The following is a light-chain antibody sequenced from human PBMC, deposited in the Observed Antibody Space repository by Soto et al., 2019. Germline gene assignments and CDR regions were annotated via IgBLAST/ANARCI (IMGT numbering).Light chain of an antibody. Sequence: QSALTQPASVSGSPGQSITISCTGTSSDVGGYNYVSWYQHHPGKAPKLMIYEVSNRPSGVSNRFSGSKSGNTASLTISGLQAEHEADYYCSSYTSSSTVVFGGGTKLTVL. CDR1: SSDVGGYNY. CDR2: EVS. J-gene: IGLJ2*01. V-gene: IGLV2-14*01. CDR3: SSYTSSSTVV.